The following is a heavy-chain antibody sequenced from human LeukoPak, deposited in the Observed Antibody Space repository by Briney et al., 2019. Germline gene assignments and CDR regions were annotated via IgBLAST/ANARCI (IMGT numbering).Heavy chain of an antibody. D-gene: IGHD3-10*02. CDR2: IYYSGST. CDR3: ARAPSNYVYGMDV. J-gene: IGHJ6*02. Sequence: PSETLSLTCTVSGGSISSYYWSWIRQPPGKGLEWIGYIYYSGSTNYNPSLKSRVTMSVDTSKNQFSLRLSSVTAADTAVYYCARAPSNYVYGMDVWGQGTTVTVSS. CDR1: GGSISSYY. V-gene: IGHV4-59*12.